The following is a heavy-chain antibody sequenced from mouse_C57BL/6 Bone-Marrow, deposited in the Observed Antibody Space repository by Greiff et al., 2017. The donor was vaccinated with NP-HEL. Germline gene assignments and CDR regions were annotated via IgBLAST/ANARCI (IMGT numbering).Heavy chain of an antibody. CDR3: ARRYYYGSSSYWYFDV. Sequence: EVKLVESGGDLVKPGGSLKLSCAASGFTFSSYGMSWVRQTPDKRLEWVATISSGGSYTYYPDSVKGRFTISRDNAKNPLYLQMSRLKSEDTAMYYCARRYYYGSSSYWYFDVWGTGTTVTVSS. CDR1: GFTFSSYG. CDR2: ISSGGSYT. J-gene: IGHJ1*03. D-gene: IGHD1-1*01. V-gene: IGHV5-6*02.